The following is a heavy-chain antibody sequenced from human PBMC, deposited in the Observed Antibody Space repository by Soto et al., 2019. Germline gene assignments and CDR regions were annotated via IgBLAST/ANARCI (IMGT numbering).Heavy chain of an antibody. CDR1: GGSISSGGYY. D-gene: IGHD3-22*01. Sequence: SETLSLTCTVSGGSISSGGYYWSWIRQHPGKGLEWIGYIYYSGSTYYNPSLKSRVTISVDTSKNQFSLKLSSVTAADKAVYYCARDRNYYDSPQSYYYYGMDVWGQGTTVTVSS. CDR3: ARDRNYYDSPQSYYYYGMDV. V-gene: IGHV4-31*03. J-gene: IGHJ6*02. CDR2: IYYSGST.